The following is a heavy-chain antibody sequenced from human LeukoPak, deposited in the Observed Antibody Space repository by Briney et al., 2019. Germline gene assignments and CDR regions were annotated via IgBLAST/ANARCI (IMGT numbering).Heavy chain of an antibody. J-gene: IGHJ5*02. CDR3: ARAHPLMVRGVIGWFDP. D-gene: IGHD3-10*01. Sequence: KPSETLSLTCTVSGGSISSYSRSWIRQPAGKGLEWIGRIYTSGSTNYNPSLKSRVTISVEKSKYQISLKLSSVTAAVTAVYYCARAHPLMVRGVIGWFDPWGQGTLVTVSS. CDR1: GGSISSYS. V-gene: IGHV4-4*07. CDR2: IYTSGST.